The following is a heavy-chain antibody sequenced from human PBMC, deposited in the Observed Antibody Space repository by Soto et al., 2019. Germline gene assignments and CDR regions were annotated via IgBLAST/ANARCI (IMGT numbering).Heavy chain of an antibody. CDR1: GYTLTELS. D-gene: IGHD3-22*01. Sequence: ASVKVSCKVSGYTLTELSMHWVRQARGKGLEWMGGFDPEDGETIYAQKFQGRVTMTEDTSTDTAYMELSSLRSEDTAVYYCATNYDSSGYWDNDAFDIWGQGTMVTVSS. CDR2: FDPEDGET. CDR3: ATNYDSSGYWDNDAFDI. V-gene: IGHV1-24*01. J-gene: IGHJ3*02.